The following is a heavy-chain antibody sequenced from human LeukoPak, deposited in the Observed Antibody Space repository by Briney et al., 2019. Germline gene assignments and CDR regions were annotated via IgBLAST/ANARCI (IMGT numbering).Heavy chain of an antibody. V-gene: IGHV3-74*01. D-gene: IGHD6-13*01. J-gene: IGHJ6*03. CDR3: LAGYYYYYMDV. CDR2: TNTHGTSA. CDR1: GFTFSSYG. Sequence: PGGSLRLSCAASGFTFSSYGMHWVRQAPGKGLEWVARTNTHGTSANYADSVKGRFIISRDNANNTLYLQMNGLRDEDTGVYYALAGYYYYYMDVWGKGTTVTVSS.